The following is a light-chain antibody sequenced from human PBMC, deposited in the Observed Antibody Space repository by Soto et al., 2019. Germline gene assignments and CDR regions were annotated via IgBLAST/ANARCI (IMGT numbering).Light chain of an antibody. CDR1: HSVDSN. V-gene: IGKV3D-15*01. Sequence: EVVMTQSPGTLSVSTGEGATLSCRASHSVDSNLAWYQQKPGQAPRVLMYGAATRPSGIPDRFSGSGSGTEFTLTISSLQSEDFAVYYCQQDDSWPLTVGGGTKVEIK. CDR3: QQDDSWPLT. CDR2: GAA. J-gene: IGKJ4*01.